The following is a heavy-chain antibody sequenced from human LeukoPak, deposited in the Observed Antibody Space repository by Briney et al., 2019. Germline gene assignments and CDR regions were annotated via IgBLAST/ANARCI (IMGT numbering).Heavy chain of an antibody. CDR1: GYTFTSYA. CDR3: ARDMIYSGYDWSAFDI. V-gene: IGHV1-3*01. J-gene: IGHJ3*02. D-gene: IGHD5-12*01. Sequence: ASVKVSCKASGYTFTSYAMHWVRQAPGQRLEWMGWINAGNGNTKYSQKFQGRVTITRDTSASTAYMEVSSLRSEDTAVYYCARDMIYSGYDWSAFDIWGQGTMVTVSS. CDR2: INAGNGNT.